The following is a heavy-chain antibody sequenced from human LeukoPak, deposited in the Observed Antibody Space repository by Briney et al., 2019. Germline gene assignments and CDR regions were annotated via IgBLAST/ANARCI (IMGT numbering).Heavy chain of an antibody. Sequence: SETLSLTCAVYGGSFSGYYWSWIRQPPGKGLEWIGEINHSGSTNYNPSLKSRVTISVDTSKNQFSLKLSSVTAADTAVYYCARGSRATHRVSVVPFDHWGQGTLVTVSS. J-gene: IGHJ5*02. CDR3: ARGSRATHRVSVVPFDH. CDR1: GGSFSGYY. CDR2: INHSGST. V-gene: IGHV4-34*01. D-gene: IGHD2-2*01.